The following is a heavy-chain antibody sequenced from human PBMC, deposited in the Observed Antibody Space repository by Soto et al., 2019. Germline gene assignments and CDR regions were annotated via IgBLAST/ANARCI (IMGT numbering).Heavy chain of an antibody. CDR2: INPINGTR. J-gene: IGHJ6*02. CDR1: GYTFNTYG. D-gene: IGHD2-2*01. V-gene: IGHV1-69*13. CDR3: ARNLQWVDCSSTSCTDYYYYYGMDV. Sequence: SVKVSCKASGYTFNTYGITWVRQAPGQGLEWMAWINPINGTRNYAQKFQGRVTITADESTSTAYMELSSLRSEDTAVYYCARNLQWVDCSSTSCTDYYYYYGMDVWGQGTTVTVSS.